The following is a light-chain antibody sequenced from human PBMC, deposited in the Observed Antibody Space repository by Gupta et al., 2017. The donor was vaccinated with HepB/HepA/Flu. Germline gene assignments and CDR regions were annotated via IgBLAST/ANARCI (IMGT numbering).Light chain of an antibody. CDR2: GKN. V-gene: IGLV3-19*01. CDR3: NSRDSSGNHVV. J-gene: IGLJ2*01. Sequence: SSELTQDPAVSVALGQTVRITCQGDSLRSYYASWYQQKLGQAPVLVIYGKNNRPSGIPDRFSGSSSGNTASLTITEAQAEDEADYYGNSRDSSGNHVVFGGGTKLTVL. CDR1: SLRSYY.